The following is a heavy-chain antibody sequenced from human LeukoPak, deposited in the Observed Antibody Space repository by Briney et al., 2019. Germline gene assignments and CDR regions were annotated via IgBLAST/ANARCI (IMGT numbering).Heavy chain of an antibody. D-gene: IGHD3-10*01. CDR1: GGSFSGYY. J-gene: IGHJ4*02. Sequence: SETLSLTCAVYGGSFSGYYWSWIRQPPGKGLEWIGEINHSGSTNYNPSLKSRVPISVDTSKNQFSLKLSSVTAADTAVYYCAVTLLWFGELLDQFDYWGQGTLVTVSS. CDR3: AVTLLWFGELLDQFDY. V-gene: IGHV4-34*01. CDR2: INHSGST.